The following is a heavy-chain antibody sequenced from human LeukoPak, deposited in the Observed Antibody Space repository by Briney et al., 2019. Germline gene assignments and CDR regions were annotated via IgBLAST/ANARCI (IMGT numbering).Heavy chain of an antibody. CDR3: ARWPLSNAFDI. Sequence: GGSLRLSCAASGFTVSSNYMSWVRQAPGKGLEWVSVIYSGGSTYYTGSVKGRFTMSRDNSKNTVYLQMNSLRAEDTAVYYCARWPLSNAFDIWGQGTMVTVSS. CDR1: GFTVSSNY. V-gene: IGHV3-53*01. J-gene: IGHJ3*02. D-gene: IGHD4-11*01. CDR2: IYSGGST.